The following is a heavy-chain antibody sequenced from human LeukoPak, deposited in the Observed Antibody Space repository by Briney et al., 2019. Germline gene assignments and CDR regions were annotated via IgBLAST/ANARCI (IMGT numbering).Heavy chain of an antibody. CDR1: GFTFSSYA. J-gene: IGHJ4*02. Sequence: QPGASLRLSCAASGFTFSSYAMSWVRQAPGKGLEWVSAISGSGGSTYYADSVKGRFTISRDNSKNTLYLQMNSLRAEDTAVYYCAKGKWIQLWIFDYWGQGTLVTVPS. CDR2: ISGSGGST. D-gene: IGHD5-18*01. V-gene: IGHV3-23*01. CDR3: AKGKWIQLWIFDY.